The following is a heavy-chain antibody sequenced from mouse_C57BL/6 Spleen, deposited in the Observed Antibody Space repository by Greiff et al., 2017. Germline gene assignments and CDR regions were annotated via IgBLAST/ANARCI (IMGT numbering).Heavy chain of an antibody. D-gene: IGHD1-2*01. CDR2: IDPETGGT. CDR3: TRTSLLRHWYFDV. V-gene: IGHV1-15*01. Sequence: QVQLQQSGAELVRPGASVTLSCKASGYTFTDYEMHWVKQTPVHGLEWIGAIDPETGGTAYNQKFKGKAILTADKSSSTAYMELRSLTSEDSAVYYCTRTSLLRHWYFDVWGTGTTVTVSS. J-gene: IGHJ1*03. CDR1: GYTFTDYE.